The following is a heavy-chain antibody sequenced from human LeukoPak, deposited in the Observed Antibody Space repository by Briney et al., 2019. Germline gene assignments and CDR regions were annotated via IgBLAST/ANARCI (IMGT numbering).Heavy chain of an antibody. Sequence: GGSLRLSCAASGFTVNSYAMNWVRQAPGKGLEWVSVISASGDNTYYADYVKGRSTISRDYSKNTVYLQMNSLRADDTAVYHCVKGGRRHYGDYVAFWGQGTLVTVSS. D-gene: IGHD4-17*01. J-gene: IGHJ4*02. CDR2: ISASGDNT. CDR1: GFTVNSYA. CDR3: VKGGRRHYGDYVAF. V-gene: IGHV3-23*01.